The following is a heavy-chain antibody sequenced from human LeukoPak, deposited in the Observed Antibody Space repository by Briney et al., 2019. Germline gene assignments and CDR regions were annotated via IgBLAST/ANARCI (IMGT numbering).Heavy chain of an antibody. CDR3: ARVGLWDYFDY. V-gene: IGHV4-39*01. CDR1: GGSISSSSYY. D-gene: IGHD5-18*01. CDR2: IYYSGST. Sequence: SETLSLTCTVSGGSISSSSYYWGWIRQPPGKGLEWIGWIYYSGSTYYNPSLKRRVTISVDTSKNQFSLKLSSVTAADTAVYYCARVGLWDYFDYWGQGTLVTVSS. J-gene: IGHJ4*02.